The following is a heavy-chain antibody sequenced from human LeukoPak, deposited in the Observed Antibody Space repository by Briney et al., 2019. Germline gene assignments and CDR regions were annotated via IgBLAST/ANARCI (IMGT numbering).Heavy chain of an antibody. CDR2: ISGSGGST. CDR1: KFTFNNYA. D-gene: IGHD6-19*01. Sequence: GGSLRLSCLASKFTFNNYAMSWVRQAPGKGLEWVSVISGSGGSTYYADSVKGRFTISRDNSRSALFLQMNSLRAEDTAVYYCAKDPSVAGTAHYFDYWGQGTLVTVSS. J-gene: IGHJ4*02. V-gene: IGHV3-23*01. CDR3: AKDPSVAGTAHYFDY.